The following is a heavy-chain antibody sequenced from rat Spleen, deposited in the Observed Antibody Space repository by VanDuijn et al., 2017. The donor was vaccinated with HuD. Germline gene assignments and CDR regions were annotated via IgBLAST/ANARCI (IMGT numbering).Heavy chain of an antibody. Sequence: VQLVESGGGLVQPGRSLKLSCAASGFTFSNYYMAWVRQPPGRGLEWMGGIWGDGSTDYSSAVKSRLSISRDTSMSQVFLKMNSLQTDDTAIYFCARSYGGYTQHWFAYWGQGTLVSVSS. J-gene: IGHJ3*01. CDR1: GFTFSNYY. D-gene: IGHD1-11*01. CDR2: IWGDGST. V-gene: IGHV2-1*01. CDR3: ARSYGGYTQHWFAY.